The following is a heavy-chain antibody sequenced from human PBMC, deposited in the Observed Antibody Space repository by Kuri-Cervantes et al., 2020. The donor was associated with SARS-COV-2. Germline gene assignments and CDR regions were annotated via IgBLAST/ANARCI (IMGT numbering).Heavy chain of an antibody. CDR3: ARDLRLGKSLDY. Sequence: GESLKISCAASGFTFSSYSMNWVRQAPGKGLEWVSNIGPSGTTKYYADSVKGRFTISRDNAKNSLYLQMSSLRAEDTAVCYCARDLRLGKSLDYWGQGTLVTVSS. D-gene: IGHD7-27*01. J-gene: IGHJ4*02. V-gene: IGHV3-48*04. CDR2: IGPSGTTK. CDR1: GFTFSSYS.